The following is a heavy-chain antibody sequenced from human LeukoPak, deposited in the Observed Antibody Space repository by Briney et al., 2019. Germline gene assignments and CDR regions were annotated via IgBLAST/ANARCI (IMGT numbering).Heavy chain of an antibody. J-gene: IGHJ1*01. D-gene: IGHD3-10*02. Sequence: ASVKVSCKASGYTFTSYYIHWVRQARGQGLEWMGIINPSGGSTSYPQKFQDRVTMTRDTSTSTVYMELSSLKSDDTAIYYCARGVFGELEKLMFQHWGQGTLVTVSS. V-gene: IGHV1-46*01. CDR2: INPSGGST. CDR1: GYTFTSYY. CDR3: ARGVFGELEKLMFQH.